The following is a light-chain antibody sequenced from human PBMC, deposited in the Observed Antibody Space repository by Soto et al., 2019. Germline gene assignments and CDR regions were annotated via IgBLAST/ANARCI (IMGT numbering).Light chain of an antibody. CDR2: GAS. J-gene: IGKJ1*01. CDR1: QSVSSNN. CDR3: QQYGGSPWS. Sequence: DIVLTQSPGTLSLSPGERATLSCRASQSVSSNNLAWLRQKPGQAPRLLIYGASSRATDIPDRFSGSGSGTDFTLTISRLEPEDFAVYYCQQYGGSPWSFGQATKV. V-gene: IGKV3-20*01.